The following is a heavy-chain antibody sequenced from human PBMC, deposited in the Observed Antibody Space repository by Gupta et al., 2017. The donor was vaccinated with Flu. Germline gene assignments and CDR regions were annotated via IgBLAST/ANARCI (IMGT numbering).Heavy chain of an antibody. Sequence: QVQLVQSGAEVKKPGSSVKVSCKASGGTFSSYAISWVRQAPGQELEWMGGIIPIFGTANYAQKFQGRVTITADKSTSTAYMELSSLRSEDTAVYYCARGLSNPEGYCSGGSCLGNWFDPWGQGTLVTVSS. J-gene: IGHJ5*02. V-gene: IGHV1-69*06. CDR3: ARGLSNPEGYCSGGSCLGNWFDP. CDR2: IIPIFGTA. CDR1: GGTFSSYA. D-gene: IGHD2-15*01.